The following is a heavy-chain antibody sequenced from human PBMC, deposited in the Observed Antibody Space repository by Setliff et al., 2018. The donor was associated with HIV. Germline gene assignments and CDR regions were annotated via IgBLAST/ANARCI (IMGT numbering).Heavy chain of an antibody. J-gene: IGHJ6*03. Sequence: PSETLSLTCTVSGGSVSSGSYYWSWIRQPPGKGLEWIGYIYYSGSTNYNPSLKSRVTISVDTSKNQFSLKLSAVTAADTAVYYCARGDYYSYCMDVWGNGTTVTVSS. CDR1: GGSVSSGSYY. CDR2: IYYSGST. CDR3: ARGDYYSYCMDV. V-gene: IGHV4-61*01.